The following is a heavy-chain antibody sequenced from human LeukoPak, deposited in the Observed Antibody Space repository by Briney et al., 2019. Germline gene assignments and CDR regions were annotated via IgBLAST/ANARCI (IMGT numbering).Heavy chain of an antibody. V-gene: IGHV3-23*01. D-gene: IGHD2-21*02. CDR1: RFTFRSYA. CDR2: ISGSGGST. J-gene: IGHJ4*02. CDR3: AKLKGAYCGGDCYSAFDY. Sequence: GGSLRLSCAASRFTFRSYAMSWVRQAPGKGLEWVSAISGSGGSTYYADSVKGRFTVSRDNSKNTLYLQMNSLRAEDTAVYYCAKLKGAYCGGDCYSAFDYWGQGTLVTVSS.